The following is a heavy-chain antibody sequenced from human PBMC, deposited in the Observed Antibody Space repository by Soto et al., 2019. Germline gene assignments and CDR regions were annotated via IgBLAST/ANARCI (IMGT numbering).Heavy chain of an antibody. CDR1: GGSISSSSYY. Sequence: QLQLQESGPGLVKPSETLSLTCTVSGGSISSSSYYWGWIRQPPGKGLEWIGSIYYSGSTYYNPSLKSRVTISVDTSKNQFSLKLSSVTAADTAVYYCARLDYYDSSGYYWGHNYYYGMDVWGQGTTVTVSS. J-gene: IGHJ6*02. CDR2: IYYSGST. CDR3: ARLDYYDSSGYYWGHNYYYGMDV. D-gene: IGHD3-22*01. V-gene: IGHV4-39*01.